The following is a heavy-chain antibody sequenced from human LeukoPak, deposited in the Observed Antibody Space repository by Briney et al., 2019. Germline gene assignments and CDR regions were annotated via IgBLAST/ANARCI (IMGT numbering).Heavy chain of an antibody. V-gene: IGHV5-51*01. J-gene: IGHJ6*02. CDR2: VYPGDSDT. D-gene: IGHD3-16*02. CDR1: GYSFTSYW. Sequence: GESLKIPCKGSGYSFTSYWIGWVRQMPGKGLEWMGIVYPGDSDTRYSPSFQGQVTISADKSISTAYLQWSSLKASDTAMYYCARQLRLGELSPYYYYGMDVWGQGTTVTVSS. CDR3: ARQLRLGELSPYYYYGMDV.